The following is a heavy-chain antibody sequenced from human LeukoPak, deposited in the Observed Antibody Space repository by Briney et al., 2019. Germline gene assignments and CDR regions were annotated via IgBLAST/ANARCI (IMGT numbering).Heavy chain of an antibody. V-gene: IGHV3-9*01. J-gene: IGHJ4*02. D-gene: IGHD6-13*01. Sequence: GGSLRLSCAASGFTFDDYAMHWVRQAPGKGLEGVSGISWNSGSIGYADSVKGRFTISRDNAKNSLYLQMNSLRAEDTALYYCAKVGDSSSWHIDYWGQGTLVTVSS. CDR3: AKVGDSSSWHIDY. CDR1: GFTFDDYA. CDR2: ISWNSGSI.